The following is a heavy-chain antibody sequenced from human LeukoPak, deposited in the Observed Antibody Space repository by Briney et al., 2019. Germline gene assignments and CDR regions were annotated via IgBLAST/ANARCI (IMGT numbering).Heavy chain of an antibody. J-gene: IGHJ4*02. CDR2: FDPEDGET. D-gene: IGHD6-19*01. CDR1: GYTLTELS. Sequence: ASVKVSCKVSGYTLTELSMHWVRQAPGKGLEWMGGFDPEDGETIYAQKFQGRVTMTEDTSTDTAYMELSSLRSEDTAVYYCAGVGAVAGTEYYFDYWGQGTLVTVSS. CDR3: AGVGAVAGTEYYFDY. V-gene: IGHV1-24*01.